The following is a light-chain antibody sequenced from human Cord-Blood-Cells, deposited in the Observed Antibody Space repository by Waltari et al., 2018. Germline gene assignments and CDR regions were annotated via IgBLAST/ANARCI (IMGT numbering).Light chain of an antibody. V-gene: IGLV1-40*01. Sequence: QSVLTQPPSVSGAPGQRVTISCPGSSSNIGAGYDVHWYQQLPGTAPKLLIYGNSNRPSGVPDRSAGSKSGTSASLAITGLQAEDEADYYCQSYDSSLSGSVFGGVTKLTVL. CDR1: SSNIGAGYD. CDR2: GNS. J-gene: IGLJ2*01. CDR3: QSYDSSLSGSV.